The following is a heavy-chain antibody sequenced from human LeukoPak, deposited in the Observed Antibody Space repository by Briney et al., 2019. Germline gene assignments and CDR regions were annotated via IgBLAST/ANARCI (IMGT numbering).Heavy chain of an antibody. CDR1: GGSISSGGYY. Sequence: SQTLSLTCTVSGGSISSGGYYWSWIRQHPGKGLEWIGYIYYSGSTYYNPSLESRVTISVDTSKNQFSLKLSSVTAADTAVYYCARAYCSSTSCYFPHWFDPWGQGTLVTVSS. J-gene: IGHJ5*02. CDR2: IYYSGST. V-gene: IGHV4-31*03. D-gene: IGHD2-2*01. CDR3: ARAYCSSTSCYFPHWFDP.